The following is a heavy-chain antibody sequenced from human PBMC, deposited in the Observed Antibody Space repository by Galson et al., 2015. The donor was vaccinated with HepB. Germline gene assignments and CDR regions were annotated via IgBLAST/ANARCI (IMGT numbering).Heavy chain of an antibody. V-gene: IGHV1-3*01. J-gene: IGHJ4*02. CDR3: ARVGSSSWYTFAY. D-gene: IGHD6-13*01. Sequence: SVKVSCKASGYTFTSYAMHWVRQAPGQRLERMGWINAGNGNTKYSQKFQGRVTITRDTAASTAYMELSSLRSEDTAVYYCARVGSSSWYTFAYWGQGTLVTVSS. CDR1: GYTFTSYA. CDR2: INAGNGNT.